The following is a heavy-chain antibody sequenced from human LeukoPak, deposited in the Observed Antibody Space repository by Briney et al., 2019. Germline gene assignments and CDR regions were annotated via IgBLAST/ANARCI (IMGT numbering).Heavy chain of an antibody. CDR3: ARGGDYGDLYYFDY. CDR1: GYTFTGYY. Sequence: GASVKVSCKASGYTFTGYYMHWVRQAPGQGLEWMGWINPNSGGTNYAQEFQGRVTMTRDTSISTAYMELSRLRSDDTAVYYCARGGDYGDLYYFDYWGQGTLVTVSS. CDR2: INPNSGGT. J-gene: IGHJ4*02. D-gene: IGHD4-17*01. V-gene: IGHV1-2*02.